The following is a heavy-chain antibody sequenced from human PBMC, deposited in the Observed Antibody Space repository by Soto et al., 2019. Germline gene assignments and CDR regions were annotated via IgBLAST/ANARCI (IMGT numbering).Heavy chain of an antibody. CDR3: ARVKATLYRHYYFDY. CDR1: GGTINSGDYF. D-gene: IGHD5-12*01. Sequence: SDTLSLTCSVSGGTINSGDYFWSWIRQPPGKGLDWIGSIFYTGSTYYSPSLKSQASMSMDTSKNLFYLRLRSLTAADTAVYFCARVKATLYRHYYFDYWGQGTPVNVSS. V-gene: IGHV4-30-4*02. J-gene: IGHJ4*02. CDR2: IFYTGST.